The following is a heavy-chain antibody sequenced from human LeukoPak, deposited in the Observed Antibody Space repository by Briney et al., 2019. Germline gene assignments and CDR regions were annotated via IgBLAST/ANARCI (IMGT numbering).Heavy chain of an antibody. CDR1: GGSISSYY. Sequence: SETLSLTCTVSGGSISSYYWSWIRQPPEKGLEWIGYIYYSGSTNYNPSLKSRVTISVDTSKNQFSLKLSSVTAADTAVYYCARKTGIAAPYDYWGQGTLVTVSS. J-gene: IGHJ4*02. CDR3: ARKTGIAAPYDY. D-gene: IGHD6-6*01. V-gene: IGHV4-59*08. CDR2: IYYSGST.